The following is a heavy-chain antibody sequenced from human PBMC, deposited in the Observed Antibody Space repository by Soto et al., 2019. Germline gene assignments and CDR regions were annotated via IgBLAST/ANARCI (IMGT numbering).Heavy chain of an antibody. CDR1: GDSVSTNSAA. CDR2: TYYRSKWYN. CDR3: VRENTDAFDI. Sequence: QTLSLTCAISGDSVSTNSAAWNWVRQSPSRGHEWLGRTYYRSKWYNEYAVSVKSRITINPDTSKNQFSLQLNSVTPEDTAVHYCVRENTDAFDIWGQGTMVTVSS. V-gene: IGHV6-1*01. J-gene: IGHJ3*02.